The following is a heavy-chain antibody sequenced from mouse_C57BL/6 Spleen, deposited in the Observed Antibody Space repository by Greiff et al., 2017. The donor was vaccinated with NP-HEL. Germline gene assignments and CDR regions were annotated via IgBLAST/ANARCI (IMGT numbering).Heavy chain of an antibody. CDR1: GYSFTGYY. J-gene: IGHJ3*01. Sequence: VQLQQSGPELVKPGASVKISCKASGYSFTGYYMNWVKQSPEKSLEWIGEINPSTGGTTYNQKFKAKATLTVDKSSSTAYMQLKSLTSEDSAVYYCARRAYYSNPAWFAYWGQGTLVTVSA. D-gene: IGHD2-5*01. CDR3: ARRAYYSNPAWFAY. V-gene: IGHV1-42*01. CDR2: INPSTGGT.